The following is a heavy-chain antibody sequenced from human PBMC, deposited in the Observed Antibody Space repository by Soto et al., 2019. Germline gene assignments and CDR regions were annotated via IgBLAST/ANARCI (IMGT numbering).Heavy chain of an antibody. CDR2: IYPGDSDT. V-gene: IGHV5-51*01. Sequence: GESLKISCKGSGYSFTSYWIGWMRLLPGKGLEWMGIIYPGDSDTRYSPSFQGQVTISTDKSITTAYLQWSSLKASDTAMYYCARRPFRGVRPYYFDFWGQGTPVTVSS. CDR3: ARRPFRGVRPYYFDF. J-gene: IGHJ4*02. CDR1: GYSFTSYW. D-gene: IGHD3-16*01.